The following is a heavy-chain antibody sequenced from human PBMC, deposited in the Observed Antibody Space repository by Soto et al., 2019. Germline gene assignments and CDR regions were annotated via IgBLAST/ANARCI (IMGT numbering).Heavy chain of an antibody. CDR2: ISAYNGNK. V-gene: IGHV1-18*01. CDR1: GYTFTSYG. Sequence: QVQLVQSGAEVKKPGASVKVSCKASGYTFTSYGISWVRQAPGQGLEWMGWISAYNGNKKYAQKLQGRVTMTTDTSTRTGYMELRSRRSDDTAVYYCAREPNHFDTWGQGPLVTVSS. CDR3: AREPNHFDT. J-gene: IGHJ4*02. D-gene: IGHD7-27*01.